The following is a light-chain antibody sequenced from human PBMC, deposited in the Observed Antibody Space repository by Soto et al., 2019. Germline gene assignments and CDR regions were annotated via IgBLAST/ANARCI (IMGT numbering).Light chain of an antibody. CDR2: DVS. Sequence: QSVLTQPASVSGSPGQSITISCTGTSSDVGGSNYVSWYQQHPGKAPKLMIFDVSNRPSGVSNRFSGSKSGNTASLTISGLQAEDEAVYYCGSYSSSSTLYVFGTGTKVTVL. V-gene: IGLV2-14*03. CDR1: SSDVGGSNY. CDR3: GSYSSSSTLYV. J-gene: IGLJ1*01.